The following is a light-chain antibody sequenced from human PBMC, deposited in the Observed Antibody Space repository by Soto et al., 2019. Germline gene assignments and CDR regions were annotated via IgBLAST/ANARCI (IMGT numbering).Light chain of an antibody. CDR1: QSVSSY. Sequence: EIVLTQSPVTNPCSSEEKSHLSCXXSQSVSSYLAWYQQKPGQAPRLLIYDASNRATGIPARFSGGGSGTDFTLTIDNLEPEDFAIYYCQQRSNWPPITFGQGTRLEIK. CDR2: DAS. V-gene: IGKV3-11*01. CDR3: QQRSNWPPIT. J-gene: IGKJ5*01.